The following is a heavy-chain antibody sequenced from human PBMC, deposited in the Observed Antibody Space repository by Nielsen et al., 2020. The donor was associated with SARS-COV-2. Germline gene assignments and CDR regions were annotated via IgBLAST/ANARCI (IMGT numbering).Heavy chain of an antibody. J-gene: IGHJ6*02. CDR1: GGTFGSYA. CDR2: IIPIFGTA. Sequence: SVKVSCKASGGTFGSYAISWVRQAPGQGLEWMGGIIPIFGTANYAQKFQGRVTITADESTSTAYMELSSLRSEDTAVYYCARPDSSSWPNYYYYGMDVWGQGTTVTVSS. V-gene: IGHV1-69*13. D-gene: IGHD6-13*01. CDR3: ARPDSSSWPNYYYYGMDV.